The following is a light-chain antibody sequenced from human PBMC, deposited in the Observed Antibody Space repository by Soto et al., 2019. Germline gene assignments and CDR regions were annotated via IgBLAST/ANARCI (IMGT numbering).Light chain of an antibody. CDR1: QNINNY. CDR2: DAS. CDR3: QQYENLPT. Sequence: DIQMTQSPSSLSASVGDRVTITCQASQNINNYLNWYQPKPGRAPKLLIYDASNSEAGVPSRLRGSGSGTDFTFPISRLQPEDIATYYCQQYENLPTFGQGTRLEIK. V-gene: IGKV1-33*01. J-gene: IGKJ5*01.